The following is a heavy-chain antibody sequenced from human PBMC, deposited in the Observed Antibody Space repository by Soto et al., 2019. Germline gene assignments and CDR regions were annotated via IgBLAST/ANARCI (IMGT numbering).Heavy chain of an antibody. CDR2: IKPDGSEK. CDR3: ARWEYYDSSGCVSEAFDI. V-gene: IGHV3-7*04. CDR1: GYTFSSYW. J-gene: IGHJ3*02. D-gene: IGHD3-22*01. Sequence: EVQLVESGGGLVQPGGSLRLSCAAAGYTFSSYWMSWVRQAPGKGLEWVANIKPDGSEKWYVDSVKGRFTISRDNAKNYLYLQMNSLRAEYAAVYYCARWEYYDSSGCVSEAFDIWGQGTMVAVS.